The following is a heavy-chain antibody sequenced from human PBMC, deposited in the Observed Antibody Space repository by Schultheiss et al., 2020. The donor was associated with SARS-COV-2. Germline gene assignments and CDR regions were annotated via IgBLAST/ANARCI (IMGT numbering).Heavy chain of an antibody. J-gene: IGHJ4*02. D-gene: IGHD6-13*01. CDR3: ATFPGRATAAGTEY. Sequence: SETLSLTCTVSGGSISSSSYYWGWIRQPPGKGLEWIGSIYYSGSTYYNPSLKSRVTVSIDTSKNQFSLKLSSVTAADTAVYYCATFPGRATAAGTEYWGQGTLVTGSS. CDR2: IYYSGST. V-gene: IGHV4-39*07. CDR1: GGSISSSSYY.